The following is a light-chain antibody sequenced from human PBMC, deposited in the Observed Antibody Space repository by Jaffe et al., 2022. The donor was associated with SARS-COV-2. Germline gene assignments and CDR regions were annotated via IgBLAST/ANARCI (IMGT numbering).Light chain of an antibody. V-gene: IGKV1-8*01. CDR3: QQYDSYPYT. CDR1: QGISSN. Sequence: AIRMTQSPSSFSASTGDRVTITCRASQGISSNLAWYQQKSGKAPNLLIYAASTLQSGVPSRFSGSGSGTDFTLTISCLQSEDFGTYYCQQYDSYPYTFGQGTQLEIK. CDR2: AAS. J-gene: IGKJ2*01.